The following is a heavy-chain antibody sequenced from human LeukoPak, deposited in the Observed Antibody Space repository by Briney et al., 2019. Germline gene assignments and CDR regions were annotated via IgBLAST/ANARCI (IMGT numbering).Heavy chain of an antibody. J-gene: IGHJ3*02. Sequence: SETLSLTCTVSGGSISSYYWSWIRQPPGKGLEWIGYIYYSGSTNYNPSLKSRVTISVDTSKNQFSLKPSSVTAADTAVYYCARHPFSDGFDIWGQGTMVTVSS. CDR1: GGSISSYY. CDR3: ARHPFSDGFDI. CDR2: IYYSGST. V-gene: IGHV4-59*08.